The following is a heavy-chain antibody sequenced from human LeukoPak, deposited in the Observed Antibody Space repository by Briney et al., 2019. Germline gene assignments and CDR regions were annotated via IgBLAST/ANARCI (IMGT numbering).Heavy chain of an antibody. CDR1: RGSICSYY. J-gene: IGHJ4*02. Sequence: PSETLSLTCTVSRGSICSYYWGWIRQPPGKGLEWIAYIFNTGTTKYNPSLKSRVNISLDTSKSQFSLKLSSVTAADTAVYYCARLWGFCPGGTCSFDQWGQGSLVIVSS. CDR3: ARLWGFCPGGTCSFDQ. D-gene: IGHD2-8*02. CDR2: IFNTGTT. V-gene: IGHV4-59*08.